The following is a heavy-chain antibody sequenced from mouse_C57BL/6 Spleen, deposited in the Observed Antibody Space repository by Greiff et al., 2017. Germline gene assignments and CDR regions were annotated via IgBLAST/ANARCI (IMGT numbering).Heavy chain of an antibody. CDR3: TRGYYESPSFDV. J-gene: IGHJ1*03. CDR1: GYTFTDYE. CDR2: IDPETGGT. V-gene: IGHV1-15*01. Sequence: VQLQQSGAELVRPGASVTLSCKASGYTFTDYEMHWVKQTPVHGLEWIGAIDPETGGTAYNQKFKGKAILTADKSSSTAYMGLRSLTSEDSAVYYCTRGYYESPSFDVWGTGTTVTVSS. D-gene: IGHD1-1*01.